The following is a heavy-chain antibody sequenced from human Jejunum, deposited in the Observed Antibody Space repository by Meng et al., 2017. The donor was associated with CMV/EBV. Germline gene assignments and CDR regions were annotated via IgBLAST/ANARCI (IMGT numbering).Heavy chain of an antibody. Sequence: NYGMHWVRQAPGKGLEWVVVIWYDASNKYYADSVKGRFTISRDDAKNSLYLQMNSLRAEDTAVYYCAKDSKLGYCSTITCPFNDFWGQGTLVTVSS. J-gene: IGHJ4*01. D-gene: IGHD2-8*01. CDR2: IWYDASNK. CDR3: AKDSKLGYCSTITCPFNDF. CDR1: NYG. V-gene: IGHV3-33*03.